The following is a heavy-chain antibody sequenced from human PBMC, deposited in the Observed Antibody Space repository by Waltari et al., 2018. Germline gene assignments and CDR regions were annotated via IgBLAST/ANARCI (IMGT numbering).Heavy chain of an antibody. Sequence: QVQLQESGPGLVKPSQTLSLTCTVSGGSISSGSYYWSWIRQPAGKGLEWIGRIYTSGSTNYNPSLKSRVTISVDTSKNQFSLKLSSVTAADTAGYYCARAASRPGGSDYWGQGTLVTVSS. CDR3: ARAASRPGGSDY. CDR1: GGSISSGSYY. D-gene: IGHD1-1*01. V-gene: IGHV4-61*02. J-gene: IGHJ4*02. CDR2: IYTSGST.